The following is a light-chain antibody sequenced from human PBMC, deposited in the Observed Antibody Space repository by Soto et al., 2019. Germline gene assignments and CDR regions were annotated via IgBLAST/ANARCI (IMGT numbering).Light chain of an antibody. J-gene: IGKJ4*01. CDR1: QSISNK. CDR3: QHYNNWPLT. V-gene: IGKV3-15*01. CDR2: GAS. Sequence: EIVMTQSPATPSVSPGERATLSCRASQSISNKLGWYQQKPGQAPRLLIYGASTRATGIPGRFSGSGSGTEFTLTISTVQSEDLAVYYCQHYNNWPLTFGRGTKVDIK.